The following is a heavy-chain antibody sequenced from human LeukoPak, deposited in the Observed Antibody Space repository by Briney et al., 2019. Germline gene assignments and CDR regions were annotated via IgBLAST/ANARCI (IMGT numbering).Heavy chain of an antibody. D-gene: IGHD5-18*01. Sequence: GASVKVSCKASGYICTNYDINWVRQATGQGLEWMGWMNPNSGNTGFAQKFRGRVTMTRNTSKSTAYMELSSLTSEDWAVYYCARARGYSYGYSDYWGQGTLVTVSS. CDR1: GYICTNYD. J-gene: IGHJ4*02. V-gene: IGHV1-8*01. CDR2: MNPNSGNT. CDR3: ARARGYSYGYSDY.